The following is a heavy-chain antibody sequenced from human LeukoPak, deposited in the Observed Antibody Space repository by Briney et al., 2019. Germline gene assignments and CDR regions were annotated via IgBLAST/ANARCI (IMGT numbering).Heavy chain of an antibody. CDR2: IRNKANSYTT. CDR3: ARTSRSGRDFDY. V-gene: IGHV3-72*01. J-gene: IGHJ4*02. Sequence: PGGSLRLSCAVSGFTFSDHYMDWVRQAPGKGLEWVARIRNKANSYTTEYAASVKGKFTISRDDSRNSLFLQMNSLKTEDTAVYHCARTSRSGRDFDYWGQGTLVAVSS. CDR1: GFTFSDHY. D-gene: IGHD1-26*01.